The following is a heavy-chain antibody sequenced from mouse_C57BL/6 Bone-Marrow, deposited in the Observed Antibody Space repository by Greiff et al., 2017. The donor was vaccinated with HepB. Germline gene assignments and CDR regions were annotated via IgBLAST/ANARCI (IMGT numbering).Heavy chain of an antibody. D-gene: IGHD2-5*01. Sequence: VQLKESGPGLVKPSQSLSLTCSVTGYSITSGYYWNWIRQFPGNKLEWMGYISYDGSNNYNPSLKNRISITRDTSKNQFFLKLNSVTTEDTATYYCARGDSTIVTTDYFDYWGQGTTLTVSS. CDR3: ARGDSTIVTTDYFDY. CDR1: GYSITSGYY. V-gene: IGHV3-6*01. CDR2: ISYDGSN. J-gene: IGHJ2*01.